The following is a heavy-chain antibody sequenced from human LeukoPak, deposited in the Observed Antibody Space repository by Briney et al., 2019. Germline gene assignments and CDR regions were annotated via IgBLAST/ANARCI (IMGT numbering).Heavy chain of an antibody. D-gene: IGHD5-12*01. V-gene: IGHV4-34*01. CDR2: INQGGTT. CDR3: ARGRLFSGYRGNVGHEDFDY. J-gene: IGHJ4*02. CDR1: GGPFSGYY. Sequence: SETLSLTCAVYGGPFSGYYWTWIRQPPGKGLEWIGEINQGGTTNYDPSLRSRVTILIDTSRNQFSLRLSSVTAADTAVYYCARGRLFSGYRGNVGHEDFDYWGQGSLVTVSS.